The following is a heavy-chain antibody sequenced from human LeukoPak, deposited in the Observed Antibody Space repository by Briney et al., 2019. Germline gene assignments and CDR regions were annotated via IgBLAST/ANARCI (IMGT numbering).Heavy chain of an antibody. V-gene: IGHV4-59*13. D-gene: IGHD2-8*02. Sequence: SETLSLTCTVSRGSMNNYYWSWVRQPPGKGLEWIGYIYHSGNTYYTPSLERRATMSVDTSTNQFSLKLNSVTAADTAVYYCARVPYFYTGSVQLPIFDYWGQGTLVTVS. CDR3: ARVPYFYTGSVQLPIFDY. J-gene: IGHJ4*02. CDR1: RGSMNNYY. CDR2: IYHSGNT.